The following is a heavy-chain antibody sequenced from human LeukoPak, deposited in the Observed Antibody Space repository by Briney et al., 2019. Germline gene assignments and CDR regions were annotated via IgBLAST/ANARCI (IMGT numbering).Heavy chain of an antibody. CDR2: IYYSGST. CDR1: GGSISSGGYY. Sequence: PSETLSLTCTVSGGSISSGGYYWSWIRQHPGKGLEWIGYIYYSGSTYYNPSLKSRVTISVDTSKNQFSLKLSSVTAADTAVYYCATHRHIVVVTEDFAFDIWGQGTMVTVSS. CDR3: ATHRHIVVVTEDFAFDI. J-gene: IGHJ3*02. D-gene: IGHD2-21*02. V-gene: IGHV4-31*03.